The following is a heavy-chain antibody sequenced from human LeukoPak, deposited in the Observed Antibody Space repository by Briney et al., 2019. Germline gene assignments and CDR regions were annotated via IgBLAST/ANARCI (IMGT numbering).Heavy chain of an antibody. CDR3: ARLPYRDGVAQDY. CDR2: INPISGAT. CDR1: GYTFTRYY. V-gene: IGHV1-46*01. J-gene: IGHJ4*02. Sequence: VASVKVSCKTSGYTFTRYYMQWVRQAPGHGLEWMGIINPISGATDYAQKFQGRVTMTGNTSTSTVYMELSSLRSEDTAMYYCARLPYRDGVAQDYWGQGTLATVSP. D-gene: IGHD3-16*02.